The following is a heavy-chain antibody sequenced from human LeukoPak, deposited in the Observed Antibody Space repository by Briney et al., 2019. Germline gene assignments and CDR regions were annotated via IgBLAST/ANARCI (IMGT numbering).Heavy chain of an antibody. J-gene: IGHJ5*02. CDR3: AVRFGTLASIS. Sequence: PSETLSLTCAVYGGSFSDYYWTWIRQPPGKGLEWIGEINHRGTTYYNSSLWSRVTISVDRAKNQLSLNLTSVTAADRAVYYCAVRFGTLASISWGQGTLVSVSS. D-gene: IGHD3-10*01. CDR2: INHRGTT. CDR1: GGSFSDYY. V-gene: IGHV4-34*01.